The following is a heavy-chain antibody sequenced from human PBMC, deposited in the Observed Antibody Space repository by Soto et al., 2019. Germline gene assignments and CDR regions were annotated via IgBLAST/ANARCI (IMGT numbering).Heavy chain of an antibody. V-gene: IGHV3-7*05. CDR2: IKQDGSEK. CDR1: GFTFSSYW. D-gene: IGHD2-15*01. Sequence: GGSLRLSCAASGFTFSSYWMSWVRQAPGKGLEWVANIKQDGSEKYYADSVKGRFTISRHNSKNTLYLQMNSLRAEDTAVYYCARESVAIDAFDIWGQGTMVTVSS. CDR3: ARESVAIDAFDI. J-gene: IGHJ3*02.